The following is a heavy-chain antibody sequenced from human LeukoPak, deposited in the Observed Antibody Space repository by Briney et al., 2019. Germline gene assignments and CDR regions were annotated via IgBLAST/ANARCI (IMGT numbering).Heavy chain of an antibody. J-gene: IGHJ4*02. CDR1: GGSFSGYY. V-gene: IGHV4-34*01. CDR3: ASVPATAIR. Sequence: SSETLSLTCAVYGGSFSGYYWSWIRQPPGKGLEWIGEINHSGSTNYNPSLKSRVTISVDTSKNQFSLKLSSVTAADTAVYYCASVPATAIRWGQGTLVTVSS. CDR2: INHSGST. D-gene: IGHD2-2*02.